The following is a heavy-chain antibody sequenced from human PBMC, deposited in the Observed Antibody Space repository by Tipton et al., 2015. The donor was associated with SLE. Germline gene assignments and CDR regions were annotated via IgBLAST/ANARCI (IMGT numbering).Heavy chain of an antibody. J-gene: IGHJ4*02. V-gene: IGHV3-48*03. CDR1: GFTFSSSE. CDR3: VRLRWLQF. CDR2: ISSSGSTV. D-gene: IGHD5-24*01. Sequence: SLRLSCAASGFTFSSSEMNWVRQAPGKGLEWVSHISSSGSTVNYADSVKGRVTISRDNAKNSLYLQMNSLRAEDTAVYYCVRLRWLQFWGQGTLVTVSS.